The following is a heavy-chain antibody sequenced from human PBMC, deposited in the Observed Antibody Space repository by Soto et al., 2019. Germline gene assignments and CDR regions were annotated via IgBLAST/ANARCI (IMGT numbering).Heavy chain of an antibody. V-gene: IGHV3-23*01. D-gene: IGHD1-1*01. CDR3: AKGNNYTPEYFQH. CDR1: GFTFSSYA. Sequence: EVQLLESGGGLVQPGGSLRLSCVASGFTFSSYAMSWVRQAPGKGLEWVSAISGSGGSTYYADSVKGRFTISRDNSKNTLYLQMNSLRAEDTAVYYCAKGNNYTPEYFQHWGQGTLVTVSS. CDR2: ISGSGGST. J-gene: IGHJ1*01.